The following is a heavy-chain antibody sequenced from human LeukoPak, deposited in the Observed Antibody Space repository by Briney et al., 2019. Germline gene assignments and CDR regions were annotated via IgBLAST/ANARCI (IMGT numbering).Heavy chain of an antibody. CDR2: ISGSGGST. Sequence: GGSLRLSCAASGFIFSDYYMKWIRQAPGKGLEWVSAISGSGGSTYYADSVKGRFTISRDNSKNTLYLQMNSLRAEDTAVYYCAKDYFADSDAFDIWGQGTMVTVSS. D-gene: IGHD2-21*01. CDR1: GFIFSDYY. J-gene: IGHJ3*02. V-gene: IGHV3-23*01. CDR3: AKDYFADSDAFDI.